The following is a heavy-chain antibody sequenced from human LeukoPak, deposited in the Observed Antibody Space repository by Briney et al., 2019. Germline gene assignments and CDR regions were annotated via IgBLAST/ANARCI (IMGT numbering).Heavy chain of an antibody. V-gene: IGHV3-30*03. CDR2: ISYDGSNK. CDR1: GFTFSSYG. Sequence: GGSLRLSCAASGFTFSSYGMHWVRQAPGKGLEWVAVISYDGSNKYYADSVKGRFTISRDNSKNTLYLQMNSLRAEDTAVYYCARSDRIYCGGDCYFDYWGQGTLVTVSS. J-gene: IGHJ4*02. CDR3: ARSDRIYCGGDCYFDY. D-gene: IGHD2-21*02.